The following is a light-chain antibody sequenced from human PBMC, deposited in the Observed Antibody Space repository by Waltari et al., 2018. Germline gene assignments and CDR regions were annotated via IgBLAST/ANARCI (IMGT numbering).Light chain of an antibody. CDR3: QQYGPT. V-gene: IGKV3-20*01. CDR1: QSVNSGY. Sequence: VLTQSPGTLSLSPGERATLSCRASQSVNSGYLAWYQQKPGQAPRLLIYGTSSRATGIPDRFSGSGSGTEFTLTISRLEPEDLAVYYCQQYGPTFGPGTKVEIK. J-gene: IGKJ3*01. CDR2: GTS.